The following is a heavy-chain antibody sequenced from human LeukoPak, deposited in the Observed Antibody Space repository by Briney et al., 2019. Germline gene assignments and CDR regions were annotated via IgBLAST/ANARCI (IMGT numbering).Heavy chain of an antibody. D-gene: IGHD3-10*01. J-gene: IGHJ3*02. CDR2: IIPILGIA. CDR3: ARLRITMVRGDDAFDI. V-gene: IGHV1-69*04. CDR1: GGTFSSYA. Sequence: ASVKVSCKASGGTFSSYAISWVRQAPGQGLGWMGRIIPILGIANYAQKFQGRVTITADKSTSTAYMELSSLRSEDTAVYYCARLRITMVRGDDAFDIWGQGTMVTVSS.